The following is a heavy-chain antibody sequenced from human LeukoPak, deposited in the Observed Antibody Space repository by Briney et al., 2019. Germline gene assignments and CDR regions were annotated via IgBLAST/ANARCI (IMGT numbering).Heavy chain of an antibody. V-gene: IGHV4-34*01. J-gene: IGHJ4*02. CDR3: ARGMLLGYYFDY. Sequence: SETLSLTCAVYGGSFSGYYWSWIRQPPGKGLEWIGEINHSGSTNYNPSLKSRGTISVDTSKNQFSLKLSSVTAADTAVYYCARGMLLGYYFDYWGQGTLVTVSS. CDR2: INHSGST. D-gene: IGHD2-15*01. CDR1: GGSFSGYY.